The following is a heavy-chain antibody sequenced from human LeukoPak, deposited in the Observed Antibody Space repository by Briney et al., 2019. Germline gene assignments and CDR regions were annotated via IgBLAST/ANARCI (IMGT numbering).Heavy chain of an antibody. V-gene: IGHV3-21*01. CDR1: GFTFSSYS. CDR3: ARDNGITMVHGYYYHMDV. D-gene: IGHD3-10*01. CDR2: ISSSRSYI. J-gene: IGHJ6*03. Sequence: AGGSLRLSCAASGFTFSSYSMNWVRQAPGKGLEWVSSISSSRSYIYYADSVKGRFTISRDNAKNSLYLQMNSLRAEDTAVYYCARDNGITMVHGYYYHMDVWGKGTTVTISS.